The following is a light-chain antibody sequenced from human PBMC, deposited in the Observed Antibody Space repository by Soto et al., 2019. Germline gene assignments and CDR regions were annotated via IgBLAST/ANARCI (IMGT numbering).Light chain of an antibody. CDR3: QQSYSTPS. V-gene: IGKV1-39*01. Sequence: DIQMTQSPSSLSASVGDRVTITCRASQSISSYLNWYQQKPGKAPKLLIYAASSLQSGLPSRFSGSGSGTDFTITISSLQPEDFATYYCQQSYSTPSFGPGTKVDIK. CDR1: QSISSY. CDR2: AAS. J-gene: IGKJ3*01.